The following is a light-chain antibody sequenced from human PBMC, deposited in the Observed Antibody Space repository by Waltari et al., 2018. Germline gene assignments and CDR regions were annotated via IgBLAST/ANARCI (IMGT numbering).Light chain of an antibody. J-gene: IGKJ1*01. CDR1: QSVSSN. Sequence: EIVMTQSPATLSVSPGERATLYCRASQSVSSNLAWYQQKPGQAPRLLIYGASTRATGVPARFSGSGSGPEYTLTISSLQSEDFAVYYCQHHNNWPPRWTFGQGTKVEIK. CDR3: QHHNNWPPRWT. V-gene: IGKV3-15*01. CDR2: GAS.